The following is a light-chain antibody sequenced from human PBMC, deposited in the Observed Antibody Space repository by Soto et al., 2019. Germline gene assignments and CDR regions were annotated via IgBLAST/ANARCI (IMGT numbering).Light chain of an antibody. CDR2: GAS. Sequence: DIQMTQSPSTLSASVGDRVTITCRASQGISKWLAWYQQKPGKAPKLLIYGASSLENGVPSRFSGSGSGTEFTLTISSLQPDDLATYFCQQYNSYDMWSFGQGTKVDLK. V-gene: IGKV1-5*01. CDR3: QQYNSYDMWS. CDR1: QGISKW. J-gene: IGKJ1*01.